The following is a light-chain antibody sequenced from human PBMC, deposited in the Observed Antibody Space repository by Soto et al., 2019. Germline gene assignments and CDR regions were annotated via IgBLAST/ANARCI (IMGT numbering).Light chain of an antibody. CDR3: QQILSSPQT. V-gene: IGKV1-39*01. CDR1: QRNNRS. CDR2: AES. Sequence: DIQMTPSPSSLSSSVGARVSITCRAGQRNNRSLNWYQQTPRKPPTLLIYAESSLLSRVQSRFSCSGSGTDCSVTIGILQPEDFATYYCQQILSSPQTFGQETRVEIK. J-gene: IGKJ1*01.